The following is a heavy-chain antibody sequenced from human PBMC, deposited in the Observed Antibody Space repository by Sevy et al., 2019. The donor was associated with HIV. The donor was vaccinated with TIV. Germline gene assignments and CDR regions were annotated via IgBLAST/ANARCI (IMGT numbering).Heavy chain of an antibody. J-gene: IGHJ3*02. CDR2: ISSSGTK. V-gene: IGHV3-11*01. CDR1: GFIFSDYNY. CDR3: VSTPKRCTSTSCPFDAFYM. Sequence: GGSLRLSCAASGFIFSDYNYIIWIRQSPGKGLEWVSYISSSGTKYYRESVKGRLTVSRDNAKKSLYRQRNSLRVEDTALYYCVSTPKRCTSTSCPFDAFYMWGQGTMVTVSS. D-gene: IGHD2-2*01.